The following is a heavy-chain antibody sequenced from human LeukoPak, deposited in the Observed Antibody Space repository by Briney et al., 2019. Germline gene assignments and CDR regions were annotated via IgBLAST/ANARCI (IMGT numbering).Heavy chain of an antibody. V-gene: IGHV3-23*01. CDR1: GFTFSSYW. D-gene: IGHD5-12*01. J-gene: IGHJ4*02. CDR3: AKDYKGGYFFRFGY. Sequence: GGSLRLSCAASGFTFSSYWMSWVRQAPGKGLTWVSGISGSGGSTYYADSVKGRFTISRDNSKNTLYLQMNSLRAEDTAVYYCAKDYKGGYFFRFGYWGQGTLVTVSS. CDR2: ISGSGGST.